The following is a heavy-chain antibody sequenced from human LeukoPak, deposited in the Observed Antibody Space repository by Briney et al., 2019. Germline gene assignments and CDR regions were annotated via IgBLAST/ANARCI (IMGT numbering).Heavy chain of an antibody. J-gene: IGHJ3*02. V-gene: IGHV3-30*03. D-gene: IGHD2-21*01. CDR3: ARTLWPYDAFDI. Sequence: PGRSLRLSCAASGFTFSSYGMHWVRQAPGKGLEWVAVISYDGSNKYYADSVKGRFTISRDNSKSTLYLQMNSLRAEDTAVYYCARTLWPYDAFDIWGQGTMVTVSS. CDR1: GFTFSSYG. CDR2: ISYDGSNK.